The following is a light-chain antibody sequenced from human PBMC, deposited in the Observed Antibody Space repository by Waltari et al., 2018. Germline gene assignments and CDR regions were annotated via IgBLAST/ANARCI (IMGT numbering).Light chain of an antibody. V-gene: IGKV3-20*01. CDR2: GAS. J-gene: IGKJ1*01. Sequence: EIVLTQSPGTLSLSPGERVILSCRVSQSVSRALAWYQQKPGQAPRLLIYGASNMATSIPDRFSGSGSGTDFSLTISRLEPEDFAVYYCQHYVRLPVTFGQGTKVEIK. CDR3: QHYVRLPVT. CDR1: QSVSRA.